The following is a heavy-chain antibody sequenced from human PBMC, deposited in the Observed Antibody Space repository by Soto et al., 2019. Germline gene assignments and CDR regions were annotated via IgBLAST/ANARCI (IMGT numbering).Heavy chain of an antibody. J-gene: IGHJ5*02. CDR1: GYTFTGYY. CDR3: ARGARTGYSSRWYGNWFDP. D-gene: IGHD6-13*01. CDR2: INPNSGGT. V-gene: IGHV1-2*02. Sequence: ASVKVSCKASGYTFTGYYMHWVRQAPGQGLEWMGWINPNSGGTNYAQKFQGRVTMTRDTSISTAYMELSRLRSDDTAVYYCARGARTGYSSRWYGNWFDPWGQGTLVTVS.